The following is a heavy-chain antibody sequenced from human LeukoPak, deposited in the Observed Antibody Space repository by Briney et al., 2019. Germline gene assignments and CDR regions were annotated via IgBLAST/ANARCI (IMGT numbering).Heavy chain of an antibody. Sequence: GGSLRLSCAASGFTFSGSALHWVRQASGKGLEWVGRIRSTANGYATAYAASVKGRFTISRDDSKNTAYLQMDSLKTEDTAVYYCVIASGGYFDYWGQGTLVTVSS. CDR2: IRSTANGYAT. J-gene: IGHJ4*02. V-gene: IGHV3-73*01. CDR1: GFTFSGSA. D-gene: IGHD2-21*01. CDR3: VIASGGYFDY.